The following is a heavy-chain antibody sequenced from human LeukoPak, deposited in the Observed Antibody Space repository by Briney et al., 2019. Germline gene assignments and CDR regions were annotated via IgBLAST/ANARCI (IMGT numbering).Heavy chain of an antibody. CDR3: ARVSSSSLDYYYYMDV. CDR1: GYTFTGYY. J-gene: IGHJ6*03. V-gene: IGHV1-2*06. CDR2: INPNSGGT. Sequence: ASVKVSCKASGYTFTGYYMHWVRQAPGQGLEWMGRINPNSGGTNYAQKFQGRVTMTRDTSISTAYMELSRLRSDDTAVYYCARVSSSSLDYYYYMDVRGKGTTVTVSS. D-gene: IGHD6-6*01.